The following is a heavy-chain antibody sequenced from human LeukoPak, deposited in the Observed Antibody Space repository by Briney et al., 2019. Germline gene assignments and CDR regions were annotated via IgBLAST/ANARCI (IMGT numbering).Heavy chain of an antibody. D-gene: IGHD4-23*01. CDR3: AREKYGGNSNAFDI. Sequence: GGSLRLSCAASGFTFTTYWMDWVRQVPGKGLLWVARLGTDGSGTAYADSVQGRVTISRDNAKNTLFLQMSRMRAEYTAIYYCAREKYGGNSNAFDIWGQGTLVSVSS. CDR2: LGTDGSGT. V-gene: IGHV3-74*01. J-gene: IGHJ3*02. CDR1: GFTFTTYW.